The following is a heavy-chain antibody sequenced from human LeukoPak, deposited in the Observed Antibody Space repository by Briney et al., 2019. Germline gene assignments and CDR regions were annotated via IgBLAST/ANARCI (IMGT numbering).Heavy chain of an antibody. J-gene: IGHJ4*02. D-gene: IGHD1-26*01. CDR1: GGSISSYY. CDR2: IYYSGST. V-gene: IGHV4-59*01. CDR3: ARGLVGATDIDY. Sequence: PSETLSLTCTVSGGSISSYYWSWIRQPPGKGLEWIGYIYYSGSTNYNPSLKSRVTISVDTSKNQFSLKLSSVTAADTAVYYCARGLVGATDIDYWGQGTLVTVSP.